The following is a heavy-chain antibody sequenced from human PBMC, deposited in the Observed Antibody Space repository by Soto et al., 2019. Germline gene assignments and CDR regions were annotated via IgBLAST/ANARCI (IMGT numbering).Heavy chain of an antibody. CDR2: IIPFSGTA. CDR3: AREGFSGSYYYF. CDR1: GGTFSSYD. J-gene: IGHJ4*01. Sequence: QVQLVQSGTEVKKPGSSVKVSCKASGGTFSSYDISWVRQVPGQGLEWMGGIIPFSGTANYAQKFQGRVTITADKSTSTAYMELSSLRSEDTAVYYCAREGFSGSYYYFWGHGTLVTVSS. D-gene: IGHD1-26*01. V-gene: IGHV1-69*06.